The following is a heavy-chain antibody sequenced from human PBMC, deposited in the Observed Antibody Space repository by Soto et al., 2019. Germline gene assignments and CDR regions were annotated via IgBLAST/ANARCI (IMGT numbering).Heavy chain of an antibody. CDR2: INSDGSST. Sequence: EVQLVESGGGLVQPGGSLRLSCAASGFTFSSYWMHWVRQAPGKGLVWVSRINSDGSSTSYADSVKGRFTISRDNAKNTLYLQMNSLRAEDTAVYYCASGSDGDYGLGPHYWGQGTLVTVSS. CDR3: ASGSDGDYGLGPHY. J-gene: IGHJ4*02. CDR1: GFTFSSYW. V-gene: IGHV3-74*01. D-gene: IGHD4-17*01.